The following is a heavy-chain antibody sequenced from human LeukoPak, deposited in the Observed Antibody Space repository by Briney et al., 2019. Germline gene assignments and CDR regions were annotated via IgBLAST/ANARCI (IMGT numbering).Heavy chain of an antibody. CDR3: ARSVTTLDY. CDR1: GFTFSSYA. V-gene: IGHV3-30*04. D-gene: IGHD4-17*01. Sequence: GRSLRLSCAASGFTFSSYAMHWVRQAPGKGLEWVAVMSYDGNNNYHADSVKGRFSISRDNSRNTLYLQMNSLRPEDTAVYYCARSVTTLDYWGQGTLVTASS. CDR2: MSYDGNNN. J-gene: IGHJ4*02.